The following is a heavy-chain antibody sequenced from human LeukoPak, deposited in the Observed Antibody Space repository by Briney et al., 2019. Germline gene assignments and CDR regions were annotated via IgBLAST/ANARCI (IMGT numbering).Heavy chain of an antibody. V-gene: IGHV4-39*07. CDR2: IYYSGST. Sequence: PSETLSLTCTVSGGSISSSSYYWGWIRQPPGKGLEWIGSIYYSGSTYYNPSLKSRVTISVDTSKNQFSLKLSSVTAADTAVYYCARDVWGGYRRTSHWGQGTLVTVSS. D-gene: IGHD3-16*02. CDR3: ARDVWGGYRRTSH. J-gene: IGHJ4*02. CDR1: GGSISSSSYY.